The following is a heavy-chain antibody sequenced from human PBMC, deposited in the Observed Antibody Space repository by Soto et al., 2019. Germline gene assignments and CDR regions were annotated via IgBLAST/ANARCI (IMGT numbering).Heavy chain of an antibody. J-gene: IGHJ5*02. CDR1: GGSISSSNW. V-gene: IGHV4-4*02. D-gene: IGHD1-7*01. CDR3: ARAEITGTTVRWFDP. Sequence: QVQLQESGPGLVKPSGTLSLTCAVSGGSISSSNWWSWVRQPPGKGLEWIGEIYHSLSTNYIPSLKSRVTISVDKSKNQFSLKISSVTAADTAVYYCARAEITGTTVRWFDPWGQGTLVTVSS. CDR2: IYHSLST.